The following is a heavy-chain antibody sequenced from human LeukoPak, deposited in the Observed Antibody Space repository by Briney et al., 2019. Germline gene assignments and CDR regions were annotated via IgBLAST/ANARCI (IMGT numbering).Heavy chain of an antibody. CDR3: AREPAVFPLRRYYYMDV. Sequence: ASVKVSCKASGYTFTGYYMHWVRQAPGQGLEWMGWINPNSGGTNYAQKFQGRDTMTRDTYISTAYMELSRLRSDDTAVYYCAREPAVFPLRRYYYMDVWGKGTTVTVSS. V-gene: IGHV1-2*02. J-gene: IGHJ6*03. CDR2: INPNSGGT. CDR1: GYTFTGYY. D-gene: IGHD3-16*01.